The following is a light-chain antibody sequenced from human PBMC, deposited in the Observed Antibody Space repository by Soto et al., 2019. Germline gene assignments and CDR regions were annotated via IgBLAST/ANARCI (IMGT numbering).Light chain of an antibody. Sequence: IQMTQSPSSLSASVGDRVTITCRASQSISTYLNWYQQKLGKAPKLLIYDGSTLQSGVPTRFSGSGSGTNFTLTISSLQPEDFATYYCQHFYDYPHSFGPGTKVDI. V-gene: IGKV1D-13*01. J-gene: IGKJ3*01. CDR1: QSISTY. CDR2: DGS. CDR3: QHFYDYPHS.